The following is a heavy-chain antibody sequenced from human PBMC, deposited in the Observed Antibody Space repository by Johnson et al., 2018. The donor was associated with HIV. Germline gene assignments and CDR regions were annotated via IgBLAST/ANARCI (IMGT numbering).Heavy chain of an antibody. D-gene: IGHD6-13*01. V-gene: IGHV3-30*02. CDR2: RRYDGRNK. Sequence: QVQLVESGGGVVQPGGSLRLSCAASGFTFSSYGMHWVRQAPGKGLEWVAFRRYDGRNKYYVDSVKGRVTISRDNSKNTLYLQMNSLRAEDTAVYYCARAYSSSWYRDDAFDIWGQGTMVTVSS. J-gene: IGHJ3*02. CDR3: ARAYSSSWYRDDAFDI. CDR1: GFTFSSYG.